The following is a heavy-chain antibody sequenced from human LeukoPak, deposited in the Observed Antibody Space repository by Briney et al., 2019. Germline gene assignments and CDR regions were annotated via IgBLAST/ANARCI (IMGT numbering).Heavy chain of an antibody. CDR1: GFTVSSNY. V-gene: IGHV3-66*01. CDR2: IYSGGST. Sequence: PGGSLRLSCAASGFTVSSNYMSWVRQAPGKGLEWVSVIYSGGSTYYADSVKGRFTISRDNSKNTLYLQMNSLRAEDTAVYYCARGVRPHDYGDYVLVYYYYGMDVWGQGTTVTVSS. CDR3: ARGVRPHDYGDYVLVYYYYGMDV. J-gene: IGHJ6*02. D-gene: IGHD4-17*01.